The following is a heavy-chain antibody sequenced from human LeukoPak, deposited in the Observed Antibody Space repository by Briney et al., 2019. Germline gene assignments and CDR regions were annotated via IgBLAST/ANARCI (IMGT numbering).Heavy chain of an antibody. CDR2: IDGGGNNR. D-gene: IGHD3-22*01. Sequence: GGSLRLSCAASGFTFSNYWMHWVRQVPGKGTVWVSRIDGGGNNRNYADSVKGRFSISRDNVKSTLYLQMNSLRAEDTAVYYCARGPGSSGGAYVGDYWGHGTLVTVSS. CDR3: ARGPGSSGGAYVGDY. V-gene: IGHV3-74*01. J-gene: IGHJ4*01. CDR1: GFTFSNYW.